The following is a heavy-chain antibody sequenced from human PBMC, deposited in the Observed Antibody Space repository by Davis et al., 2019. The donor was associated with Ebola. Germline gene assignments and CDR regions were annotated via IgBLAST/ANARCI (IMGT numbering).Heavy chain of an antibody. J-gene: IGHJ4*02. CDR1: GFSVITNY. Sequence: ESLKISCAISGFSVITNYMSWVRQSPGKGLEWIGYIYYSGSARYNPSLKSRVTISVDASRSQVSLNLTSVTAADTAVYYCARAGRSSWYFDYWGQGTLVTVSS. CDR3: ARAGRSSWYFDY. V-gene: IGHV4-59*02. CDR2: IYYSGSA. D-gene: IGHD6-13*01.